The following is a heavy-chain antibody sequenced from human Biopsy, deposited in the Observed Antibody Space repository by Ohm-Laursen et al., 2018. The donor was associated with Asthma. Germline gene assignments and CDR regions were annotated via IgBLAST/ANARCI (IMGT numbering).Heavy chain of an antibody. D-gene: IGHD3-3*01. J-gene: IGHJ4*02. CDR2: GGSYYDGGLK. CDR3: ARDVMEWYLPAFDF. Sequence: SLRLSCTASGFTFRSYAMHWVRQAPGKGLEWVAVGGSYYDGGLKYYADPVNGRFTVSRDDSKNTLYLQMNSLRPDDTAVYYCARDVMEWYLPAFDFWGQGTLVTVSS. CDR1: GFTFRSYA. V-gene: IGHV3-30-3*01.